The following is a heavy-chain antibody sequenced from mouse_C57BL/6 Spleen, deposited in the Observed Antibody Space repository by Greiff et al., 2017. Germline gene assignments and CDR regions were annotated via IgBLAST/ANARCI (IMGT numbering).Heavy chain of an antibody. V-gene: IGHV1-9*01. J-gene: IGHJ1*03. D-gene: IGHD1-1*01. CDR3: ARPSVVAPEYFDV. CDR1: GYTFTGYW. Sequence: VQLQQSGAELMKPGASVKLSCKATGYTFTGYWIEWVQQTPGHGLEWIGEILPGSGSTYYNEKFKGLATFPADPSSHTAYMQLSSLTTEDAAIYYCARPSVVAPEYFDVWGKGTTVTVSS. CDR2: ILPGSGST.